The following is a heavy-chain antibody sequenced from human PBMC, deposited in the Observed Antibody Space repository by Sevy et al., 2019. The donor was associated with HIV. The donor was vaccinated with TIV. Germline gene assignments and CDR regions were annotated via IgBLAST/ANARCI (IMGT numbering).Heavy chain of an antibody. V-gene: IGHV3-23*01. CDR3: AKGGKGIVVVVAAYEY. D-gene: IGHD2-15*01. Sequence: GGSLRLSCAASGFTFSSYAMSWVRQAPGKGLEWVSAISGSGGSTYYADSVKGRLTISRNNSKNTLYLQMNSLRAEDTAVYYCAKGGKGIVVVVAAYEYWGQGTLVTVSS. CDR2: ISGSGGST. CDR1: GFTFSSYA. J-gene: IGHJ4*02.